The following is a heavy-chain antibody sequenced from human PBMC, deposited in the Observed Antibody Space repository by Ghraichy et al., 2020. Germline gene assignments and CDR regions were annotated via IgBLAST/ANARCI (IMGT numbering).Heavy chain of an antibody. CDR1: GFTFSDYY. D-gene: IGHD5-12*01. J-gene: IGHJ6*02. V-gene: IGHV3-11*01. Sequence: GESLNISCAASGFTFSDYYMSWIRQAPGKGLEWVSYISSSGSTIYYADSVKGRFTISRDNAKNSLYLQMNSLRAEDTAVYYCARVRGYSGYDEERLDYYYGMDVWGQGTTVTVSS. CDR3: ARVRGYSGYDEERLDYYYGMDV. CDR2: ISSSGSTI.